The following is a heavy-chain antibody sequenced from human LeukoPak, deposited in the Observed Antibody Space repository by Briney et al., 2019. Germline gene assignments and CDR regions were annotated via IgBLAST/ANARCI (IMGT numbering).Heavy chain of an antibody. CDR3: ARPHLGSYYYDSSGYYPYY. J-gene: IGHJ4*02. CDR2: INSDESTT. Sequence: GGSLRLSCAASGFTFSNYWMHWVRQTPGKGLVWVSRINSDESTTNYADSVKGRFTISRDNAKNSLYLQMNSLRAEDTAVYYCARPHLGSYYYDSSGYYPYYWGQGTLVTVSS. V-gene: IGHV3-74*01. CDR1: GFTFSNYW. D-gene: IGHD3-22*01.